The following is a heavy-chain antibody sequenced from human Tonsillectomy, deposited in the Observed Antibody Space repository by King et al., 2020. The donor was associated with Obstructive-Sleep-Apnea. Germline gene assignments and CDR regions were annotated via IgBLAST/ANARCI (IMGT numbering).Heavy chain of an antibody. V-gene: IGHV1-3*01. CDR1: GYTFTSYA. CDR2: ISAGNGNT. CDR3: ARVGAFCSDGFRRTCHDACDI. Sequence: QLVQSGAEVKKPGASLKISCKASGYTFTSYAMHWVRQAPGQRLEWMGRISAGNGNTKYSQKFKGRVTLTRDTSESTAYIELTSLSSEDAAVYYCARVGAFCSDGFRRTCHDACDIWGQGTMVTVAS. J-gene: IGHJ3*02. D-gene: IGHD2-15*01.